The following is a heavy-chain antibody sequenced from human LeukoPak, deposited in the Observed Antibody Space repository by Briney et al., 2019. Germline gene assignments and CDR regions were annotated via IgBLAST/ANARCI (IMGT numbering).Heavy chain of an antibody. J-gene: IGHJ6*02. V-gene: IGHV3-30-3*01. D-gene: IGHD3-9*01. Sequence: GGSLRLSCAASGFTFSSYAMHWVRQAPGKGLEWVAVISYDGSNKYYADSVKGRFTISRDNSKNTLYLQMNSLRAEDTAVYYCARDDPPILTGFLYYYYGMDVWGQGTTVTVSS. CDR1: GFTFSSYA. CDR2: ISYDGSNK. CDR3: ARDDPPILTGFLYYYYGMDV.